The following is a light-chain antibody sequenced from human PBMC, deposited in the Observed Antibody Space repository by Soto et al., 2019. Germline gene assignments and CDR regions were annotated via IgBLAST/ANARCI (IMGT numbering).Light chain of an antibody. CDR3: MQTLQTPRT. V-gene: IGKV2-28*01. J-gene: IGKJ2*01. Sequence: DIVMTQSPLSLLVTPGEPASISCRSSQSLLHSNGYNYLDWYLQKPGQSPLLLIYLGSTRASGVPDRFSGSGSGTDFTLKISRVEAEDVGVYYCMQTLQTPRTFGQGTKLEIK. CDR2: LGS. CDR1: QSLLHSNGYNY.